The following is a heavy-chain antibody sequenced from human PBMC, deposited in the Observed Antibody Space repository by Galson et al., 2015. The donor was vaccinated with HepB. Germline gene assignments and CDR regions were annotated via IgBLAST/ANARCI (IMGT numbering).Heavy chain of an antibody. CDR1: GGTFSSYA. V-gene: IGHV1-69*04. Sequence: SVKVSCKASGGTFSSYAISWVRQAPGQGLEWMGRIIPILGIANYAQKFQGRVTITADKSTSTAYMELSSLRSEDTAVYYCARVGSQQLPYYWGQGTLVTVSS. CDR3: ARVGSQQLPYY. J-gene: IGHJ4*02. D-gene: IGHD6-13*01. CDR2: IIPILGIA.